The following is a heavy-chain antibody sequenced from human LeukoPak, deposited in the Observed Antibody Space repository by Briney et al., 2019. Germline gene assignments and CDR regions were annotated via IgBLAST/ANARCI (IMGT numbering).Heavy chain of an antibody. Sequence: PGGSLRLSCAASGFTFSSYEMNWVRQAPGKGLEWVSYISSSGSTIYYADSVKGRFTISRDNAKNSLYLQMNSLRAEDTAVYYCARVIYGDYVFDYWGQGTLVTVSS. D-gene: IGHD4-17*01. CDR3: ARVIYGDYVFDY. CDR1: GFTFSSYE. CDR2: ISSSGSTI. V-gene: IGHV3-48*03. J-gene: IGHJ4*02.